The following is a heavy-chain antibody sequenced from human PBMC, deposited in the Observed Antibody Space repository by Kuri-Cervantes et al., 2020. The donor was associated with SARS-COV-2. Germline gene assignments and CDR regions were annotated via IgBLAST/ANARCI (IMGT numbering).Heavy chain of an antibody. CDR2: INHSGST. CDR1: GESFSGYY. CDR3: ARPGGFLDV. D-gene: IGHD4-23*01. V-gene: IGHV4-34*01. J-gene: IGHJ6*01. Sequence: SETLSLTCAFYGESFSGYYWSWIRQPPGKGLEWIGEINHSGSTNYNPSLKGRVTISVDTSNNQFSLKLSSVTAADTAVYYCARPGGFLDVWGKGPRSPSPQ.